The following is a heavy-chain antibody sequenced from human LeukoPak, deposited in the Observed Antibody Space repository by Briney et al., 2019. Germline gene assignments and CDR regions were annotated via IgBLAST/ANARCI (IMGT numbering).Heavy chain of an antibody. Sequence: PSETLSLTCTVSGDSINTYYWSWIRQPPGKGLEWIGYISYSGSTNYNPSLKSRVTISVDTSKNQFSLKLSSVTAADTAVYYCARGFGYGDYFGNWFDPWGQGTLVTVSS. CDR1: GDSINTYY. V-gene: IGHV4-59*12. CDR3: ARGFGYGDYFGNWFDP. J-gene: IGHJ5*02. D-gene: IGHD4-17*01. CDR2: ISYSGST.